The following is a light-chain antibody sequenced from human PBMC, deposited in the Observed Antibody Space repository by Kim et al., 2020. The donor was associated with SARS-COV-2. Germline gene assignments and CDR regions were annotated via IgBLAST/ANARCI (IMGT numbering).Light chain of an antibody. CDR3: QQYNSYPYT. Sequence: SASVVARVTITCRASQSISSWLAWYQQKPGKAPKLLIYKASSLESGVPSRFSGSGSGTEFTLTISSLQPDDFATYYCQQYNSYPYTFGQGTKLEI. CDR1: QSISSW. J-gene: IGKJ2*01. V-gene: IGKV1-5*03. CDR2: KAS.